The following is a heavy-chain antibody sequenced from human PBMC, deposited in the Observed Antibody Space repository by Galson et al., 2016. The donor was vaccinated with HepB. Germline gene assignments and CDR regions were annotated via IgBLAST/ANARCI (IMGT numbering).Heavy chain of an antibody. Sequence: SVKVSCKVSGYTVFSADINWVRQATGQGLEWMGWMNPYSGGIGFAEEFQGRLSMSWNTSTSTAYMELSSLRSDDTAVYYCAKGLFLYTMDVWGQGTTVTVSS. CDR2: MNPYSGGI. D-gene: IGHD4-11*01. J-gene: IGHJ6*02. V-gene: IGHV1-8*01. CDR1: GYTVFSAD. CDR3: AKGLFLYTMDV.